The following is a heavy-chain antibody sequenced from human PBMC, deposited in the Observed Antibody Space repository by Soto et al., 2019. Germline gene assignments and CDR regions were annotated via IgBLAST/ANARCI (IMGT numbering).Heavy chain of an antibody. D-gene: IGHD3-22*01. V-gene: IGHV4-59*01. Sequence: QVQLQESGPGLVKPSETLSLTCTVSGGSISSYYWSWIRQPPGKGLEWIGYIYYSGSTNYNPSLKSRVTISVDTSKNQFSLKLSSVTAADTAVYYCAASGVAGYYDYWGQGTLVTVSS. J-gene: IGHJ4*02. CDR3: AASGVAGYYDY. CDR1: GGSISSYY. CDR2: IYYSGST.